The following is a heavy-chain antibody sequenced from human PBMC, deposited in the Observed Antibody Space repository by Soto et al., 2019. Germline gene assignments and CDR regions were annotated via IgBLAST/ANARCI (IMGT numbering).Heavy chain of an antibody. CDR1: GFTFSSYG. V-gene: IGHV3-30*18. Sequence: GGSLRLSCAASGFTFSSYGMHWVRQAPGKGLEWVAVISYDGSNKYYADSVKGRFTISRDNSKNTLYLQMNSLRAEDTAVYYCAKDNWNYSFFLDYWGQGTLVTVSS. D-gene: IGHD1-7*01. CDR2: ISYDGSNK. CDR3: AKDNWNYSFFLDY. J-gene: IGHJ4*02.